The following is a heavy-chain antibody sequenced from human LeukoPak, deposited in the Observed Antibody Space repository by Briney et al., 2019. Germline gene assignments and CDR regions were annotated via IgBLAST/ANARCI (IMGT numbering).Heavy chain of an antibody. J-gene: IGHJ1*01. D-gene: IGHD6-19*01. Sequence: LSLTCAVYGGSFSGYYWSWIRQAPGKGLEWVSYISSSSSTIYYADSVKGRFTISRDNAKNSLYLQMNSLRAEGTAVYYCARNPGYSSGRYFQHWGQGTLVTVSS. CDR3: ARNPGYSSGRYFQH. V-gene: IGHV3-11*04. CDR2: ISSSSSTI. CDR1: GGSFSGYY.